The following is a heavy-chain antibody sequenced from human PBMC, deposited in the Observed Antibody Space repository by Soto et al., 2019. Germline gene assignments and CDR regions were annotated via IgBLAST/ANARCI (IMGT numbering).Heavy chain of an antibody. CDR1: GGSISGYY. CDR2: IYYSGTT. D-gene: IGHD3-10*01. Sequence: SETLSLTCTVSGGSISGYYWSWIRQPPGKGLEWIGYIYYSGTTSYNPSLNSRVTMSVDTSKNQFSLKVNSVTAADTAVYYCARESYYGSGATVVAYWGQGTLVTVS. J-gene: IGHJ4*02. V-gene: IGHV4-59*01. CDR3: ARESYYGSGATVVAY.